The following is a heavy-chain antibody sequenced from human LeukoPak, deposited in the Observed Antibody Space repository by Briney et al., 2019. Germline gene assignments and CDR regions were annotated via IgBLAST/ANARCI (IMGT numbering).Heavy chain of an antibody. D-gene: IGHD2-15*01. V-gene: IGHV4-39*07. CDR2: VYINRNI. J-gene: IGHJ4*02. CDR1: GGSISSSSYY. Sequence: SETLSLTCTVSGGSISSSSYYWGWIRQPPGKGLEWIGRVYINRNINYNPSLKSRVTISADTSKNQFSLQLTSVTAADTAVYYCASLGSNDYWGQGTLVTVSS. CDR3: ASLGSNDY.